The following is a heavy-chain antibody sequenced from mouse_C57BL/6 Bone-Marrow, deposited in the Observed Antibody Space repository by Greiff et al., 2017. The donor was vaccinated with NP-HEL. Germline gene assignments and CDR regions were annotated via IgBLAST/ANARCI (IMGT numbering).Heavy chain of an antibody. CDR1: GYTFTSYW. J-gene: IGHJ4*01. CDR3: ARDYGSGVDY. D-gene: IGHD1-1*01. CDR2: IDPSDSYT. V-gene: IGHV1-69*01. Sequence: VQLQQPGAELVMPGASVKLSCKASGYTFTSYWMHWVKQRPGQGLEWIGEIDPSDSYTNYNQKFKGKSKLTVDKSSSTAYMQLSSLTSEDSAVYYCARDYGSGVDYWGQGTSVTVSS.